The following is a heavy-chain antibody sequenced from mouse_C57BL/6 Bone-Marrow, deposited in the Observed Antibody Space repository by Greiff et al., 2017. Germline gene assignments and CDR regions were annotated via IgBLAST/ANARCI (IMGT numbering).Heavy chain of an antibody. CDR1: GYTFTDYY. CDR2: INPNNGGT. J-gene: IGHJ2*01. V-gene: IGHV1-26*01. Sequence: EVQLQQSGPELVKPGASVKISCKASGYTFTDYYMNWVKQSHGKSLEWIGDINPNNGGTSYNQKFKGKATLTVDKSSSTAYMELRSLTSEDSAVYYCARLRRILRYSFYYFDYGGQGTTLTVSS. D-gene: IGHD1-1*01. CDR3: ARLRRILRYSFYYFDY.